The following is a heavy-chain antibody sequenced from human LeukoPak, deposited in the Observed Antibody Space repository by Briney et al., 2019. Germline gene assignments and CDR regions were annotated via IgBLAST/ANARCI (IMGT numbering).Heavy chain of an antibody. CDR3: ARVGGTGPYYYYYYYMDV. CDR1: GYTFTSNY. CDR2: ISPSGGST. J-gene: IGHJ6*03. Sequence: ASVKVSCKAFGYTFTSNYMHWVRQAPGQGPEWMGVISPSGGSTTYAQKFQGRVTLTRDMSTSTDYLELSSLRSEDTAVYYCARVGGTGPYYYYYYYMDVWGKGTTVTISS. D-gene: IGHD4-23*01. V-gene: IGHV1-46*01.